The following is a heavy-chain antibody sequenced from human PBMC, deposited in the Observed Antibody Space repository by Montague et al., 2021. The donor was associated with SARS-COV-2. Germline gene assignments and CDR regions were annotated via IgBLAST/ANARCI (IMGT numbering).Heavy chain of an antibody. V-gene: IGHV6-1*01. Sequence: CVISGDSVSSNSAARNWIRQSPSGGLEWLGRTYYRSKWYTDYAPSVKTRITITPDTSNNQFSLHLNSVTPGDTAVYYCAREGTVPGPRGIYFDDWGQGTLVTVSS. CDR1: GDSVSSNSAA. CDR3: AREGTVPGPRGIYFDD. J-gene: IGHJ4*02. CDR2: TYYRSKWYT. D-gene: IGHD1-1*01.